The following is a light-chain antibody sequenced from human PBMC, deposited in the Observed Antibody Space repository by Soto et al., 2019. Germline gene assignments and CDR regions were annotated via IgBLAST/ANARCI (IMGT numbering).Light chain of an antibody. J-gene: IGKJ3*01. V-gene: IGKV1-9*01. CDR2: AAS. Sequence: IQLTQSPSSLSASVGDRVTISCRASQGIANFFAWYQQKPGKAPKLLNYAASTLQSGVPSRFSGSGSGTDFTLTISSLQPEDFATYYCQQLNSFPIPCGPGTKVDIK. CDR1: QGIANF. CDR3: QQLNSFPIP.